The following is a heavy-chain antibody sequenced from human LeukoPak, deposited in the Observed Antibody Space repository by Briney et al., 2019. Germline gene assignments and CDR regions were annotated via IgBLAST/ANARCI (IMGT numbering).Heavy chain of an antibody. D-gene: IGHD6-19*01. CDR1: GYTFTGYY. V-gene: IGHV1-2*02. J-gene: IGHJ4*02. Sequence: ASVKVSCKASGYTFTGYYMHWVRQAPGQGLEWMGWINPNSGGTNYAQKFQGRVTMTRDTSISTAYMELSRLRSDDTAVYYCARDSSGWPRRLDCGGQGTLGTVSS. CDR2: INPNSGGT. CDR3: ARDSSGWPRRLDC.